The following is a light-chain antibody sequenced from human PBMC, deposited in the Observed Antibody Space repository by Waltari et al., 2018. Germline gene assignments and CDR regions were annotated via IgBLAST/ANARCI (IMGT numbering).Light chain of an antibody. V-gene: IGKV3-20*01. CDR3: QQYDGEVVT. CDR2: GTS. Sequence: IGVTQARGALCWSSGGRASLSCRADQSVTSISVTWYQQKGRQAPRILIYGTSSRATGVPDRFIGSGSGTDFTLTISRLEPEDFAVYYCQQYDGEVVTFGGGTKVEI. CDR1: QSVTSIS. J-gene: IGKJ4*01.